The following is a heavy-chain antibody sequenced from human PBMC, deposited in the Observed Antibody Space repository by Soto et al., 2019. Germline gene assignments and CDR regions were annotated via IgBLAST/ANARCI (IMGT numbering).Heavy chain of an antibody. CDR1: QFTFNIDA. D-gene: IGHD1-20*01. Sequence: EVQLLESGGGLVQSGESLTLSCVASQFTFNIDAMTWVRQAPGKGLEWVSSMSGSGASIYYAASVKGRFTISSDKSKKSLYLQMNSLRAEDTAVYWCARDNWNGAYYALDVWGQGATVTVS. CDR2: MSGSGASI. J-gene: IGHJ6*02. CDR3: ARDNWNGAYYALDV. V-gene: IGHV3-23*01.